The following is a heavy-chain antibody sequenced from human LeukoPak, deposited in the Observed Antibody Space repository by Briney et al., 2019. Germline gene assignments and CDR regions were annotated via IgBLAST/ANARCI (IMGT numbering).Heavy chain of an antibody. CDR2: INHSGST. CDR3: ARQSRVPLYYYYYYMDV. J-gene: IGHJ6*03. Sequence: SSETLSLTCAVYGGSFSGYYWSWIRQPPGKGLEWIGEINHSGSTNYNPSLKSRVTISVDTSKNQFSLKLSSVTAADTAVYYCARQSRVPLYYYYYYMDVWGKGTTVTISS. V-gene: IGHV4-34*01. CDR1: GGSFSGYY.